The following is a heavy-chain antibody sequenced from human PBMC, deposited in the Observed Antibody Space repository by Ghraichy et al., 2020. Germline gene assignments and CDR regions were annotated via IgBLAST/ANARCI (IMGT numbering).Heavy chain of an antibody. V-gene: IGHV4-39*01. CDR2: IYYSGST. D-gene: IGHD6-13*01. CDR1: GGSISRSSYY. Sequence: SETLSLTCTVSGGSISRSSYYWGWIRQPPGKGLEWIGSIYYSGSTYYNPSLKSRVTISVDTSKNQFSLKLSSVTAADTAVYYCARHEDSSSWSNDAFDIWGQGTMVTVSS. J-gene: IGHJ3*02. CDR3: ARHEDSSSWSNDAFDI.